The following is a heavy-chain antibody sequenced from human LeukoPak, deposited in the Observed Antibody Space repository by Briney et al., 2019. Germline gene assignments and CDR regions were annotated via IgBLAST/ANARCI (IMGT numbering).Heavy chain of an antibody. V-gene: IGHV4-39*07. J-gene: IGHJ4*02. Sequence: TFSSYAMSWVRQAPGKGLEWIGSIYYSGSTYYNPSLKSRVTISVDTSKNQFSLKLSSVTAADTAVYYCARVAGRYCGGDSCYSRLDYWGQGTLVTVPS. CDR2: IYYSGST. CDR3: ARVAGRYCGGDSCYSRLDY. D-gene: IGHD2-15*01. CDR1: TFSSYA.